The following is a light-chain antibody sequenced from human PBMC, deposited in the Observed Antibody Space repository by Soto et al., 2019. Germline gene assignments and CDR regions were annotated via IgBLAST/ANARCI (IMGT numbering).Light chain of an antibody. V-gene: IGKV1-12*01. Sequence: DIQMTQSPSSVSASVGDRVTITCRASQGISTNLAWYQQKPGKAPKLLIYAASSLQSGVPPRFSGSGSGTDFTLTISSLQPEDFAIYYCLQANRVPLSFGQGTRLAIK. CDR3: LQANRVPLS. J-gene: IGKJ5*01. CDR1: QGISTN. CDR2: AAS.